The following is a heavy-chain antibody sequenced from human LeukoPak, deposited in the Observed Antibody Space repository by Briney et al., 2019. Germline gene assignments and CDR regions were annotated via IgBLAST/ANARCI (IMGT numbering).Heavy chain of an antibody. V-gene: IGHV3-48*03. Sequence: PGGSLRLSCSASGFTFSSYEMNWVRQAPGKGLEWISYITGSGDTIYYADSVKGRFTISRDNSKNTLYLQMNSLRAEDTAVYYCARAPVTSCRGAFCYPFDYWGQGTLVTVSS. CDR2: ITGSGDTI. J-gene: IGHJ4*02. D-gene: IGHD2-15*01. CDR3: ARAPVTSCRGAFCYPFDY. CDR1: GFTFSSYE.